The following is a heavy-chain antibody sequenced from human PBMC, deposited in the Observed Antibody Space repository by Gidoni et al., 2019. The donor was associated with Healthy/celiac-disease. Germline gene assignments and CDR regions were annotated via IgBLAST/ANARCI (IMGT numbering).Heavy chain of an antibody. J-gene: IGHJ4*02. CDR3: ATGVSGSGSYLAPYFDY. D-gene: IGHD3-10*01. Sequence: QVQLVESGGGVVQPGRSLRLPCAASGFTFSSYAMHWVRQAPGKGLEWVAVISYDGSNKYYADSVKGRFTISRDNSKNTLYLQMNSLRAEDTAVYYCATGVSGSGSYLAPYFDYWGQGTLVTVSS. V-gene: IGHV3-30-3*01. CDR1: GFTFSSYA. CDR2: ISYDGSNK.